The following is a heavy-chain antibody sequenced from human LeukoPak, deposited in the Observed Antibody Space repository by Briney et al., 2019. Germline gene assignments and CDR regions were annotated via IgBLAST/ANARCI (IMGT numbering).Heavy chain of an antibody. CDR2: IRYDGSNK. J-gene: IGHJ5*02. Sequence: PGGSLRLSCAASGFTFSSYGMHWVRQAPGKGLEWVAFIRYDGSNKYYADSVKGRFTISRDNAKNTLYLQMNSLRVEDTAVYYCARELSRNGRENWFDPWGQGTLVTVSS. V-gene: IGHV3-30*02. CDR1: GFTFSSYG. CDR3: ARELSRNGRENWFDP.